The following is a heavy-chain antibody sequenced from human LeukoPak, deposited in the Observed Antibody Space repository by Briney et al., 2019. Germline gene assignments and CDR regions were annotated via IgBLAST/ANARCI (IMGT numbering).Heavy chain of an antibody. Sequence: SETLSLTCNVSGGSISSGGHYWSWIRQHPGKGLEWIGYMYHSGSTYYNPSLKSRVTISVDTSQNQFSLKLTSVTAADTAVYYCARVSYYGSAGHSKYYFDNWGQGTLVTVSS. CDR2: MYHSGST. CDR3: ARVSYYGSAGHSKYYFDN. CDR1: GGSISSGGHY. J-gene: IGHJ4*02. D-gene: IGHD3-22*01. V-gene: IGHV4-31*03.